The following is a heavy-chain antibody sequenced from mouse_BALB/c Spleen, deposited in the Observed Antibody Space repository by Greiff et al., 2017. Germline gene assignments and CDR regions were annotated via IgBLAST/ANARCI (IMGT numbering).Heavy chain of an antibody. D-gene: IGHD2-4*01. J-gene: IGHJ3*01. CDR1: GFNIKDYY. CDR3: ARYDYDRAY. V-gene: IGHV14-1*02. Sequence: EVQGVESGAELVRPGALVKLSCKASGFNIKDYYMHWVKQRPEQGLEWIGWIDPENGNTIYDPKFQGKASITADTSSNTAYLQLSSLTSEDTAVYYCARYDYDRAYWGQGTLVTVSA. CDR2: IDPENGNT.